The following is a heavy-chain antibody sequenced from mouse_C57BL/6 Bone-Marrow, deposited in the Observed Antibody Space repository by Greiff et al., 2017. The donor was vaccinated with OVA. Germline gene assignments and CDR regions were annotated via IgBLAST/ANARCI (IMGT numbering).Heavy chain of an antibody. D-gene: IGHD1-1*01. CDR2: ISYSGST. Sequence: EVQLQESGPGMVKPSQSLSLTCTVTGYSITSGYDWHWIRHFPGNKLEWMGYISYSGSTNYNPSLKSRISIPHDTSKNHFFLKVNSVTTEDTATYYCASRYYGSSYGGYFDVWGTGTTVTVSS. CDR3: ASRYYGSSYGGYFDV. J-gene: IGHJ1*03. CDR1: GYSITSGYD. V-gene: IGHV3-1*01.